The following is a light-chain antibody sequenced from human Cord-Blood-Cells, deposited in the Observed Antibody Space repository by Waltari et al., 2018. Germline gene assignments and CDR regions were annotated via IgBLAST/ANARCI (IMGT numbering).Light chain of an antibody. CDR1: NIGRKS. V-gene: IGLV3-21*04. Sequence: SYVLTQPPSVSVAPGKTARITCGGNNIGRKSVHWYQQKPGQAPVLVIYYDSDRPSGSPERFSGANSGNTATLTISRVEAGDEADYYCQVWDRSSDHVVFGGGTKLTVL. CDR2: YDS. J-gene: IGLJ2*01. CDR3: QVWDRSSDHVV.